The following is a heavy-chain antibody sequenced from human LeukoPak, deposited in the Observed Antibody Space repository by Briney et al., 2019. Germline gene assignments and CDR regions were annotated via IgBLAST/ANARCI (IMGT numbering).Heavy chain of an antibody. J-gene: IGHJ4*02. Sequence: SETLSLTCTVSGGSISSYYWSWIRQPPGKGLEWIGYIYYSGSTNYNPSLKSRVTISVDTSKNQFSLKLSSVTAADTAVYYCASLYSSSSFVDYWGQGTLVTVSS. CDR2: IYYSGST. CDR3: ASLYSSSSFVDY. D-gene: IGHD6-6*01. V-gene: IGHV4-59*08. CDR1: GGSISSYY.